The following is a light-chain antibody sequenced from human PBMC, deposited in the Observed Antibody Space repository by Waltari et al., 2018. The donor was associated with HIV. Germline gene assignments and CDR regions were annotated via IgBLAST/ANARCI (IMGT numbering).Light chain of an antibody. CDR2: STH. CDR3: VLYMVSGMV. CDR1: PGQDSTIYH. V-gene: IGLV8-61*01. Sequence: VVPQEPAFSVSPGRKVPLTCGLSPGQDSTIYHPSWYQQTPGQAPPTLIYSTHTRSSGVPDRFSGPILGNKAALTITGAQADDESDYYCVLYMVSGMVSGGGTKLTVL. J-gene: IGLJ2*01.